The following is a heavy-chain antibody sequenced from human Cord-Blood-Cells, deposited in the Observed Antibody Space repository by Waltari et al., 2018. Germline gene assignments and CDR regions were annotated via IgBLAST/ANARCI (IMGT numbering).Heavy chain of an antibody. CDR1: GFTFSSYA. J-gene: IGHJ4*02. CDR3: AKVGGVPAAILIHFDY. Sequence: EVQLLESGGGLVQPGGSLRLSCAASGFTFSSYAMSWVRQAPGKGLDWVSAISGSGGSTYYADSVKGRFTISRDNSKNTLYLQMNSLRAEDTAVYYCAKVGGVPAAILIHFDYWGQGTLVTVSS. D-gene: IGHD2-2*02. V-gene: IGHV3-23*01. CDR2: ISGSGGST.